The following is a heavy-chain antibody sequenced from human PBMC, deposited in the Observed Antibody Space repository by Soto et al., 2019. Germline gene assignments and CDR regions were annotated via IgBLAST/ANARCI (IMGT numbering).Heavy chain of an antibody. CDR1: GGSIRSGDYY. Sequence: QVQLQESGPGLVKPSQTLSLTCTVSGGSIRSGDYYWSWIRQPPGKGLEWIGDIYYSGSTYYNPSLKSRVTISVDTSKNQCYLKLSSVTAADTAVYYCARGPNYYNSARGWFDPWGQGTLVTVSS. D-gene: IGHD3-10*01. J-gene: IGHJ5*02. CDR3: ARGPNYYNSARGWFDP. V-gene: IGHV4-30-4*01. CDR2: IYYSGST.